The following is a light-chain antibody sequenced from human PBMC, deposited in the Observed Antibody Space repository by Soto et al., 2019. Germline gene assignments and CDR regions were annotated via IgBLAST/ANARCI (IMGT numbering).Light chain of an antibody. CDR3: QQYNNWPIT. J-gene: IGKJ5*01. CDR2: GVS. V-gene: IGKV3-15*01. CDR1: QSVSSY. Sequence: EVVMTQSPATLSLSPGEGATLSCRASQSVSSYLAWYQQKPGQAPRLLIYGVSTRATGIPARFSGSGSGTEFTLTISSLQSEDFEIYYCQQYNNWPITFGQGTRLEIK.